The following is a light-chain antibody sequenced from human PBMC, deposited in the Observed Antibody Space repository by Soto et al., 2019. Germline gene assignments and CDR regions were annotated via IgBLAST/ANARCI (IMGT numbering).Light chain of an antibody. Sequence: DIQMTQSPSTLSASVGDRVTITCRASESGSRWLAWYQQKPGRTPKLLIYQASTLETGVPSRFSGSGSGTEFTLTISSLQPDDFATYYCQQYNAYSQAFGQGTNVQIK. CDR3: QQYNAYSQA. CDR2: QAS. V-gene: IGKV1-5*03. J-gene: IGKJ1*01. CDR1: ESGSRW.